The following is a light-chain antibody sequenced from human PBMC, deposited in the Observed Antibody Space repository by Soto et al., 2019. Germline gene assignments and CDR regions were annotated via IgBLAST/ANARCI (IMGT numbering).Light chain of an antibody. CDR1: IRDVGGYNF. Sequence: QSALTQPASVSGFPGQSITISCIGTIRDVGGYNFVSWYQQYPGKAPKLMIHQVTVRPSGVSDRFSGSKSANTAFLTISGLQAEDEGDYYCTSFTTTSTWVFGGGTKLTVL. CDR2: QVT. J-gene: IGLJ3*02. CDR3: TSFTTTSTWV. V-gene: IGLV2-14*01.